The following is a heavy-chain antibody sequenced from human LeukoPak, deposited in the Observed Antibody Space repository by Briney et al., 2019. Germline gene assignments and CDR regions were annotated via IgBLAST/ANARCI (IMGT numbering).Heavy chain of an antibody. V-gene: IGHV1-24*01. Sequence: ASVKVSCKVSGYTLTELSMHWVRQAPGKGLEWMGGFDPEDGETIYAQKFQGRVTMTEDTSTDTAYMELSSLRSEGTAVYYCARVGDFWSGYYKGNWFDPWGQGTLVTVSS. CDR1: GYTLTELS. CDR3: ARVGDFWSGYYKGNWFDP. D-gene: IGHD3-3*01. CDR2: FDPEDGET. J-gene: IGHJ5*02.